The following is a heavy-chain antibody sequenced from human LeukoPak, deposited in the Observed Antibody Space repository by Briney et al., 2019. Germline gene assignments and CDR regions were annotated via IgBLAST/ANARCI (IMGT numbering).Heavy chain of an antibody. Sequence: ASVKVSCKASGYTFTSYGISWARQAPGQGLEWMGWISAYNGNTNYAQKLQGRVTMTTDTSTGTAYTELRSLRSDDTAVYYCARVRSSGTAFDVWGQGTMVTVSS. J-gene: IGHJ3*01. CDR2: ISAYNGNT. V-gene: IGHV1-18*01. CDR1: GYTFTSYG. D-gene: IGHD6-19*01. CDR3: ARVRSSGTAFDV.